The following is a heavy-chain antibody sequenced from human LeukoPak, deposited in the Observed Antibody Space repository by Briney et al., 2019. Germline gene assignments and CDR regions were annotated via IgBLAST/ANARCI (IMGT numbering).Heavy chain of an antibody. CDR3: ATLWGAAAGSLFDY. D-gene: IGHD6-13*01. J-gene: IGHJ4*02. Sequence: GGSLRLSCAASGFTFSSYAMHWVRQAPGKGLERVAVISYDGSNKYYADSVKGRFTISRDNSKNTLYLQTNSLRAEDTAVYYCATLWGAAAGSLFDYWGQGTLVTVSS. CDR1: GFTFSSYA. V-gene: IGHV3-30-3*01. CDR2: ISYDGSNK.